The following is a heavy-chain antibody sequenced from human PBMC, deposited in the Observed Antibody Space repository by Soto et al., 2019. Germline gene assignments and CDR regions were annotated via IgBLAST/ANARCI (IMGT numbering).Heavy chain of an antibody. CDR3: ARLQFGEGFDY. D-gene: IGHD3-10*01. Sequence: PSETLSLTCAVSVGSISGGGFSWSWIRQPPGKGLEWIGYILHTGGTQYNPSRKSRVSMSVDKSKNQFSLHLTSVTAADTAVYYCARLQFGEGFDYWGQGALVTVSS. J-gene: IGHJ4*02. CDR1: VGSISGGGFS. CDR2: ILHTGGT. V-gene: IGHV4-30-2*01.